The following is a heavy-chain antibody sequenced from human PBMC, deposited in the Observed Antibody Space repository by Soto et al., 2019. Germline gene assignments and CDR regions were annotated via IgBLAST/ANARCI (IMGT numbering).Heavy chain of an antibody. J-gene: IGHJ3*02. CDR1: GGTFSSYA. Sequence: QVQLVQSGAEVKKPGSSVKVSCKASGGTFSSYAISWVRQAPGQGREWMGGIIPIFGTANYAQKFQVRVTITADESTSTAYMELSSLSSEDTAVYYGARARQLAKDDAFDIWGQGTMVTVSS. CDR3: ARARQLAKDDAFDI. V-gene: IGHV1-69*01. CDR2: IIPIFGTA. D-gene: IGHD6-6*01.